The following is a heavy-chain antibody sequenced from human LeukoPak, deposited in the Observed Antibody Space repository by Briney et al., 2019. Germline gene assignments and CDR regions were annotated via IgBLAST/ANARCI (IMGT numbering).Heavy chain of an antibody. CDR2: INEHGTDS. J-gene: IGHJ4*02. Sequence: GGSLRLSCTASGFTFSGHWIHWVRQAPGMGLVWVSRINEHGTDSMYAESVKGRFTISRDNAKNTVYLQMNSLRAEDTAVYYCAKDSAKKYDDYWGQGTLVTVSS. V-gene: IGHV3-74*03. CDR1: GFTFSGHW. CDR3: AKDSAKKYDDY. D-gene: IGHD2/OR15-2a*01.